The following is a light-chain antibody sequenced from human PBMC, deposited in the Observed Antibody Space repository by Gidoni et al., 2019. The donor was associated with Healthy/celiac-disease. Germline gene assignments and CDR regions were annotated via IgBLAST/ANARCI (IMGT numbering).Light chain of an antibody. CDR2: DVR. J-gene: IGLJ2*01. Sequence: GQSITISCTGTSSDVGGYNYVSWYQQHPGKAPKLMIYDVRNRPSGVSNRFSGSKSGNTASLTISGLQAEDEADYYCSSYTSSSTVFGGGTKLTVL. CDR3: SSYTSSSTV. V-gene: IGLV2-14*03. CDR1: SSDVGGYNY.